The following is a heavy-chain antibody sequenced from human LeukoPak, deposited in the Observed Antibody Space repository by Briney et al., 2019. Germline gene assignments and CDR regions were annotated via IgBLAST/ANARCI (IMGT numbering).Heavy chain of an antibody. CDR2: IRYDGSNK. Sequence: GGSLRLSCAASGFTFSSYGMHWVRQAPGKGLEWVAFIRYDGSNKYYADSVKGRFTISRDNSKNTLYLQMNSLRAEDTAVYYCAKDAYPYGSGSYPFDYWGQGILVIVSS. V-gene: IGHV3-30*02. CDR1: GFTFSSYG. CDR3: AKDAYPYGSGSYPFDY. J-gene: IGHJ4*02. D-gene: IGHD3-10*01.